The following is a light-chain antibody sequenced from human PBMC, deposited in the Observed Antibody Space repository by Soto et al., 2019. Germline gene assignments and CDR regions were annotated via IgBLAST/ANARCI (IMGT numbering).Light chain of an antibody. J-gene: IGKJ4*01. CDR1: QTVRSTY. CDR3: QQFGTSPPVT. CDR2: GAS. Sequence: EIVLTQSPGTLSLSPGETATLSCRARQTVRSTYLAWYQQKPGQAPRLLIYGASTRATGIPDRFSGSGSGTDFTLTISRLEPEDFAVYYCQQFGTSPPVTFGGGTKVE. V-gene: IGKV3-20*01.